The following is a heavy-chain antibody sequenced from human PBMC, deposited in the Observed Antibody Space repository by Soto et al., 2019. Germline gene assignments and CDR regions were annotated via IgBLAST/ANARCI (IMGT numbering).Heavy chain of an antibody. V-gene: IGHV4-59*08. CDR3: ARHVTMRATPGIFYYGMDV. CDR2: IYYSGSV. D-gene: IGHD4-17*01. CDR1: GGSISPYY. J-gene: IGHJ6*02. Sequence: QVQLQESGPGLVKPSETLSLTCTVSGGSISPYYWSWIRRPPGKELEWIGYIYYSGSVNYNPSLRSRVTISVDTSKNQFSLNLNSVTSADAAVYYCARHVTMRATPGIFYYGMDVWGQGTTVTVSS.